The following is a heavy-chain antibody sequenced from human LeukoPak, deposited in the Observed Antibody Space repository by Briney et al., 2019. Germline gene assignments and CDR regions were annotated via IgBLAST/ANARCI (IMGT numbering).Heavy chain of an antibody. Sequence: ASVKVSCKASGGTFSSYAISWVRQAPGQGLEWMGGIIPIFGTANYAQKFQGRVTITADESTSTAYMELSSLRSEDTAVYYCARHGPAAIGFYYYGMDVWGQGTTVTVSS. J-gene: IGHJ6*02. CDR1: GGTFSSYA. V-gene: IGHV1-69*13. CDR3: ARHGPAAIGFYYYGMDV. D-gene: IGHD2-2*01. CDR2: IIPIFGTA.